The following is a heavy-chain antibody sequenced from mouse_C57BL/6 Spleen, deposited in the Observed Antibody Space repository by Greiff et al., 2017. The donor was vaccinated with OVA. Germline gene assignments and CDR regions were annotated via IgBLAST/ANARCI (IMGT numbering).Heavy chain of an antibody. J-gene: IGHJ3*01. CDR3: AVIYYDYDRFPFAY. D-gene: IGHD2-4*01. Sequence: EVQLQQSGPELVKPGASVKIPCKASGYTFTDYNMDWVKQSHGKSLEWIGDINPNNGGTIYNQKFKGKATLTVDKSSSTAYMELRSLTSEDTAVYYCAVIYYDYDRFPFAYWGQGTLVTVSA. CDR1: GYTFTDYN. CDR2: INPNNGGT. V-gene: IGHV1-18*01.